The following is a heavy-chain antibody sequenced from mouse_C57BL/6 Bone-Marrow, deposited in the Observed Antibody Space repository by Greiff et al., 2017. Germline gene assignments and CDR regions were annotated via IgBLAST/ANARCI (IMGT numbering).Heavy chain of an antibody. CDR3: ARYYYSNFFDY. CDR2: IRNKANGYTT. CDR1: GFTFTDYY. V-gene: IGHV7-3*01. D-gene: IGHD2-5*01. Sequence: EVMLVESGGGLVQPGGSLSLSCAASGFTFTDYYMSWVRQPPGKALEWLGFIRNKANGYTTEYSVSVKGRFTISRDNSQSILYLQMNALRAEDSATYYCARYYYSNFFDYWGQGTTLTVSS. J-gene: IGHJ2*01.